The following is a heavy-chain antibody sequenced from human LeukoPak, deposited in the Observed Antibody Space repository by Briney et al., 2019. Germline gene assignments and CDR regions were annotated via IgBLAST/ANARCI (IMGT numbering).Heavy chain of an antibody. D-gene: IGHD6-19*01. V-gene: IGHV3-64*01. CDR2: ISSNGGST. CDR1: GFTFSSYA. CDR3: ARVESGWYLDY. J-gene: IGHJ4*02. Sequence: GGSLLLSCAASGFTFSSYAMHWGRQAPGKGVEYVSAISSNGGSTYYANSVKGRFTISRDNSKNTLYLQMGSLRAEDMAVYYCARVESGWYLDYWGQGTLVTVSS.